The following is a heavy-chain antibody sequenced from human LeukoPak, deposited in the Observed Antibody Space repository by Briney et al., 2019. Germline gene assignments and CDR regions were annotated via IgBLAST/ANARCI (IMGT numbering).Heavy chain of an antibody. V-gene: IGHV1-46*01. Sequence: ASVKVSCKASGYTFTSYYMHWVRQAPGQGLEWMGIINPSGGSTSYAQKFQGRVTMTRDTSTSTVYMELSSLRSEDTAVYYCAREGYYYDSSGYPRENYFDYWGQGTLVTVSS. CDR1: GYTFTSYY. J-gene: IGHJ4*02. CDR2: INPSGGST. CDR3: AREGYYYDSSGYPRENYFDY. D-gene: IGHD3-22*01.